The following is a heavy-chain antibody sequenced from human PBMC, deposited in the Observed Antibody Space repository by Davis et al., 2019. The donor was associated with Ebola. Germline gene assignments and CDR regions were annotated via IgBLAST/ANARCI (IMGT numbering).Heavy chain of an antibody. Sequence: GESLKISCAASGFTVTTNYMTWVRQPPGKGLEWVSVIYANGNKFYADSVKGRFTISRNNSKNTLNLQMNSLRVEDTAVYYCARGPRFDPWGQGTLVIVSS. J-gene: IGHJ5*01. CDR3: ARGPRFDP. V-gene: IGHV3-53*04. CDR1: GFTVTTNY. CDR2: IYANGNK.